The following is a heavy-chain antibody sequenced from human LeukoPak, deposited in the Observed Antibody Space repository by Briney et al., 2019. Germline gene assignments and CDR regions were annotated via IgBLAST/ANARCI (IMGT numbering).Heavy chain of an antibody. D-gene: IGHD5-18*01. CDR1: GYSFTSYW. CDR3: ARRERGYSYDH. CDR2: IYPGHSDT. J-gene: IGHJ4*02. V-gene: IGHV5-51*01. Sequence: GEALEISLKGSGYSFTSYWIGWGRRGPGKGGDCMGIIYPGHSDTRYRPSFQRQVPISAHKSISTAYPQWSSLKASDTAMYYCARRERGYSYDHWGQGTLVTVSS.